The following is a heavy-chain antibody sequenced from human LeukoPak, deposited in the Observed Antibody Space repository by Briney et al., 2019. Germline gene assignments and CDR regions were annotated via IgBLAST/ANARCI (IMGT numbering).Heavy chain of an antibody. V-gene: IGHV3-11*01. J-gene: IGHJ3*02. CDR3: AREVVPAALPSPDAFDI. CDR1: GFTFSDYY. D-gene: IGHD2-2*01. Sequence: GGSLRLSCAASGFTFSDYYMSWIRQAPGKGREWVSYISSSGSTIYYADSVKGRFTISRDNAKNSLYLQMNSLRAEDTAVYYCAREVVPAALPSPDAFDIWGQGTMVTVSS. CDR2: ISSSGSTI.